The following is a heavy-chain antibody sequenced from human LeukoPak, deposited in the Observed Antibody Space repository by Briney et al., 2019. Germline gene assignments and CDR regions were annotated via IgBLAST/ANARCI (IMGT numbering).Heavy chain of an antibody. D-gene: IGHD6-13*01. CDR2: ISYDGSNK. Sequence: PGGSLRLSCAASGFTFSSYGMHWVRQAPGKGLEWVAVISYDGSNKYYADSVKGRFTISRDNSKNTLYLQMNSLRAEDTAVYYCAKDLGSSSLYWGQGTLVTVSS. CDR1: GFTFSSYG. CDR3: AKDLGSSSLY. V-gene: IGHV3-30*18. J-gene: IGHJ4*02.